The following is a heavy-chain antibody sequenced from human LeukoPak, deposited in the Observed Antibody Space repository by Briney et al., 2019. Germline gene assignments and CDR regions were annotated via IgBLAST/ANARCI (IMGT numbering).Heavy chain of an antibody. D-gene: IGHD3-10*01. J-gene: IGHJ4*02. CDR3: ARDPPPNTYYYGSGAQGDY. V-gene: IGHV1-2*02. Sequence: EASVKVSCKASGYTFTGYYMHWVRQAPGQGLEWMGWINPNSGGTNYAQKFQGRVTMTRDTSISTAYMELSRLRSDDTAVYHCARDPPPNTYYYGSGAQGDYWGQGTLVTVSS. CDR2: INPNSGGT. CDR1: GYTFTGYY.